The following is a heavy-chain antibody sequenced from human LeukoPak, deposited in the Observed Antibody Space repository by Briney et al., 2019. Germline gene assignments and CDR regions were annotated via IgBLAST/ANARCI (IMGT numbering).Heavy chain of an antibody. CDR3: ARAHDMDV. Sequence: GESLKISCKGSVYSFTNYLVCWVRQMPGGGLEWMGIIYPVDSDTRDSPSFYGKVTISTAKTITTAYLQWTSPRASDTAIYYCARAHDMDVGGQGTTVAVSS. V-gene: IGHV5-51*01. CDR1: VYSFTNYL. J-gene: IGHJ6*02. CDR2: IYPVDSDT.